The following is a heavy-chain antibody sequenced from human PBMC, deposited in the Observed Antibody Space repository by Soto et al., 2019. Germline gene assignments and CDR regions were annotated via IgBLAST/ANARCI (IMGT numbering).Heavy chain of an antibody. D-gene: IGHD6-25*01. CDR3: ARHEAGWYFDS. V-gene: IGHV4-39*01. Sequence: SETLSLTCTVSRGSISSGTNYWAWIRQPPGKGLEWIANIYYSGSTFYNPSLKSRVTISLDTSKNQFSLKLRSVTAADTAVYCCARHEAGWYFDSWGQGTLVTVSS. CDR1: RGSISSGTNY. CDR2: IYYSGST. J-gene: IGHJ4*02.